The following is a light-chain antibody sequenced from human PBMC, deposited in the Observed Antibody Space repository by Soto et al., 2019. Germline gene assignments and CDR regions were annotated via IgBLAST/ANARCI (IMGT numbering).Light chain of an antibody. CDR3: HHYDSSPPYT. CDR2: AAS. Sequence: EIGLTQSPATLSLSPGERATLACRASRSFASSYLAWYQHKPGQAPRLLIYAASSRATGIPDRYIGSGSGTDFTLTISRLEPDDSAVYYCHHYDSSPPYTFGQGTKLEIK. V-gene: IGKV3-20*01. J-gene: IGKJ2*01. CDR1: RSFASSY.